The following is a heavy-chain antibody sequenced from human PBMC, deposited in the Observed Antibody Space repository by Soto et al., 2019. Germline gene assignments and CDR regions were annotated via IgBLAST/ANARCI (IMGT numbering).Heavy chain of an antibody. CDR3: AKTYYDYVWGSYRPDAFDI. CDR1: GGSISSYY. D-gene: IGHD3-16*02. CDR2: IYTSGST. Sequence: SETLSLTCTVSGGSISSYYWSWIRQPAGKGLEWIGRIYTSGSTNYNPSLKSRVTMSVDTSKNQFSLKLSSVTAADTAVYYCAKTYYDYVWGSYRPDAFDIWGQGTMVTVSS. J-gene: IGHJ3*02. V-gene: IGHV4-4*07.